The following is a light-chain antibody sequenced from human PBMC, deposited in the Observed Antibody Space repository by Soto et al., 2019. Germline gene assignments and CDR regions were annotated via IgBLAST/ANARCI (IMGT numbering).Light chain of an antibody. CDR3: QQCSNCPQWT. Sequence: DIQMTQSPASLSVSLGDRITISCRASQSVSSYLAWYQQKPGKAPGLLIYTTSQGQSEVPSRFSGSGSETDFTLTISSLHPEDFATYFCQQCSNCPQWTFGPGTKVDIK. V-gene: IGKV1-39*01. CDR1: QSVSSY. CDR2: TTS. J-gene: IGKJ1*01.